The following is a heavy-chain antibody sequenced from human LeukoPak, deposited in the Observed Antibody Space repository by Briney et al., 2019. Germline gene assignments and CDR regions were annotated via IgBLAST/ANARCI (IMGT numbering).Heavy chain of an antibody. CDR2: INPNSGGT. Sequence: ASVKVSCKASGYTFTGYYMHWVRQAPGPGLEWMGWINPNSGGTNYAQKFQGRVTMTRDTSISTAYMELSRLRSEDTAVYYCAREAGSSWTTPPYYYYGMDVWGQGTTVTVSS. CDR3: AREAGSSWTTPPYYYYGMDV. D-gene: IGHD6-13*01. CDR1: GYTFTGYY. J-gene: IGHJ6*02. V-gene: IGHV1-2*02.